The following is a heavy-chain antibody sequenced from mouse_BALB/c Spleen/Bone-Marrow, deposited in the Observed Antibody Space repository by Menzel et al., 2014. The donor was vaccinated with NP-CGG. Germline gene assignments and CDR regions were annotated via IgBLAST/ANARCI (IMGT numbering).Heavy chain of an antibody. CDR1: GYNFTSYY. V-gene: IGHV1S56*01. J-gene: IGHJ4*01. CDR2: IYPGNVNT. Sequence: QVQLKQSGPELVKPGASVTISCKASGYNFTSYYIHWVKQRPGQGLEWIGWIYPGNVNTKYNEKFKGKATLTADESSTTAYMQLSSLTSEDSAVYFCARSGGAAMDYWGQGTSVTVSS. D-gene: IGHD3-1*01. CDR3: ARSGGAAMDY.